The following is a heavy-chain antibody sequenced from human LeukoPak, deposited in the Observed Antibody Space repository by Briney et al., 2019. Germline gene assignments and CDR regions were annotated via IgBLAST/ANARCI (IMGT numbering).Heavy chain of an antibody. CDR1: GFTFSSYA. D-gene: IGHD3-10*01. V-gene: IGHV3-7*02. J-gene: IGHJ6*02. CDR3: ARGWFGVNYGMDV. Sequence: QPGGSLRLSCAASGFTFSSYAMSWVRQAPGKGLEWVANIKQDESEKYYVDSVKGRFTISRDNAKNSLSLQMNSLRAEDTAVYYCARGWFGVNYGMDVWGQGTTVTVSS. CDR2: IKQDESEK.